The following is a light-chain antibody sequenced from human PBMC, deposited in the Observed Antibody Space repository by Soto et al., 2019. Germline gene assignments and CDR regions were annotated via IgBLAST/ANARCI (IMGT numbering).Light chain of an antibody. CDR2: DVT. CDR3: SSYSTTATLNVI. Sequence: QPLLTQPSSVSGAAGEASTISYTQGSTDVGAYNFVSWYQQYSGKAPKLIIYDVTNRPSGISHRFSGSKSGNTASLTISGLQAEDEADYYCSSYSTTATLNVIFGGGTKVTVL. CDR1: STDVGAYNF. J-gene: IGLJ2*01. V-gene: IGLV2-14*03.